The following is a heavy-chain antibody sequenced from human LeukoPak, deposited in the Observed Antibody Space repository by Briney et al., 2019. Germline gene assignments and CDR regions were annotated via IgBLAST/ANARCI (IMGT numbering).Heavy chain of an antibody. J-gene: IGHJ3*02. D-gene: IGHD1-14*01. CDR1: GFTFSSYA. CDR2: ISYDGSNK. Sequence: QPGGSLRHSCAASGFTFSSYAMHWVRQAPGKGLEWVAVISYDGSNKYYADSVKGRFTISRDNSKNTLYLQMNSLRAEDTAVYYCAREAGPYAFDIWGQGTMVTVSS. CDR3: AREAGPYAFDI. V-gene: IGHV3-30*01.